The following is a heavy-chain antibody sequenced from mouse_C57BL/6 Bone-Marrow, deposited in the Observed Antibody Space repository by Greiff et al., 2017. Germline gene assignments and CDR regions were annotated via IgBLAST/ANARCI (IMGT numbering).Heavy chain of an antibody. CDR2: INSDGGST. J-gene: IGHJ1*03. CDR3: ARDRYYSTPWYCDV. Sequence: EVMLVESGGGLVQPGESLKLSCESNEYEFPSHDMSWVRKTPEKRLELVAAINSDGGSTYYPDTMERRFIISRDNTKKTLYLQMSSLRSEDTALYYSARDRYYSTPWYCDVWGTGTTVTVSS. V-gene: IGHV5-2*01. D-gene: IGHD2-5*01. CDR1: EYEFPSHD.